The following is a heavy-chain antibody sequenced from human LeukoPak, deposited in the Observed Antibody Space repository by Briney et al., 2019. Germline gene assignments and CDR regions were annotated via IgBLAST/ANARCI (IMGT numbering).Heavy chain of an antibody. J-gene: IGHJ4*02. CDR2: IYPGDSDT. CDR3: ARGDDIVVVPAAMTFDY. CDR1: GYSFTGYW. D-gene: IGHD2-2*01. V-gene: IGHV5-51*01. Sequence: GESLKISCKGSGYSFTGYWIGWVRQMPGKGLEWMGIIYPGDSDTRYSPSFQGQVTISADKSTSTAYLQWSSLKASDTAMYYCARGDDIVVVPAAMTFDYWGQGTLVTVSS.